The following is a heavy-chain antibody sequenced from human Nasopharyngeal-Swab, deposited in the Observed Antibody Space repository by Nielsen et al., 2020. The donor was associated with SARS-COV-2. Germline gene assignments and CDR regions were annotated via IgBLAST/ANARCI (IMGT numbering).Heavy chain of an antibody. Sequence: GGSLRLSCVASGFTFENYAMHWVRQSPGKGLEWVSGVSWNRGTLTYADSVKGRFTISRDNAKNSLYLQMNSLRSEDTAFYYCAKANLGYCSSASCYPYFYYMDVWGKGTTVTVSS. V-gene: IGHV3-9*01. J-gene: IGHJ6*03. CDR2: VSWNRGTL. CDR1: GFTFENYA. D-gene: IGHD2-2*01. CDR3: AKANLGYCSSASCYPYFYYMDV.